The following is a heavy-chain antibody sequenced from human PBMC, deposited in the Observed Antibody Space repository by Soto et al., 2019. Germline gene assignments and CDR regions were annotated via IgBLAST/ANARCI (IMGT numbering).Heavy chain of an antibody. D-gene: IGHD3-16*01. CDR2: IIPIFGTA. V-gene: IGHV1-69*13. CDR3: ARERFRGGPIPSGMDV. CDR1: GGTFSSYA. Sequence: SVKVSCKASGGTFSSYAISWVRQAPGQGLEWMGGIIPIFGTANYAQKFQGRVTITADESTSTAYMELSSLRSEDTAVYYCARERFRGGPIPSGMDVWGQGTTVTVSS. J-gene: IGHJ6*02.